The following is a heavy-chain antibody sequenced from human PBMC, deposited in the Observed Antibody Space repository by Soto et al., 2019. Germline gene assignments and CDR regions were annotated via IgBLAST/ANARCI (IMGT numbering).Heavy chain of an antibody. CDR2: INPSGGST. J-gene: IGHJ4*02. V-gene: IGHV1-46*01. D-gene: IGHD3-22*01. CDR1: GYTFTSYG. CDR3: ASVDYDSSGYYHYYFDY. Sequence: GPSVKVSCKASGYTFTSYGISWVRQAPGQGLEWMGIINPSGGSTSYAQKFQGRVTMTRDTSTSTVYMELSSLRSEDTAAYYCASVDYDSSGYYHYYFDYWGQGTLVTVSS.